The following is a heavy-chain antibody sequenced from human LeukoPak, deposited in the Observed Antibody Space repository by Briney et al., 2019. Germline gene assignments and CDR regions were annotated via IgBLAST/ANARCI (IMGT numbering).Heavy chain of an antibody. J-gene: IGHJ4*02. V-gene: IGHV3-23*01. CDR1: GFTFSNSA. Sequence: GGSLRLSCAASGFTFSNSAMSWVRQAPGKGLEWVSGIGDSGDFTYHADSVKGRFTISRDNSKNTLYLQMNSLRAEDTAVYYCARASITMVRYFDCWGQGILVTVPS. CDR2: IGDSGDFT. D-gene: IGHD3-10*01. CDR3: ARASITMVRYFDC.